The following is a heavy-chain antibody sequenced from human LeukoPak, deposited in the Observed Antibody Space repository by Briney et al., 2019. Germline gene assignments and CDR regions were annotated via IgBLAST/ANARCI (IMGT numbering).Heavy chain of an antibody. J-gene: IGHJ5*02. Sequence: PSETLSLTCTVSGGSISSYYWSWIRQPPGKGLEWIGYIYTSGSTNYNPSLKSRVTISVDTSKNQFSLKLSSVIAADTAVYYCAKLGVTRWFDPWGQGTLVTVSS. CDR2: IYTSGST. D-gene: IGHD3-10*01. V-gene: IGHV4-4*09. CDR3: AKLGVTRWFDP. CDR1: GGSISSYY.